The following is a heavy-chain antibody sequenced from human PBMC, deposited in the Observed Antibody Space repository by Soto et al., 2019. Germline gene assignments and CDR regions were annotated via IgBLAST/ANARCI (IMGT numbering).Heavy chain of an antibody. J-gene: IGHJ4*02. CDR2: ISPDNGNT. Sequence: VASVKVSCKASGYTFTSYAMHWVRQAPGQRLEWMGWISPDNGNTNYAQKLQGRVTMTTDTSTSTAYMELRSLRSDDTAVYYCARGTTVETGSYWGQGTLVTVSS. D-gene: IGHD4-17*01. CDR1: GYTFTSYA. CDR3: ARGTTVETGSY. V-gene: IGHV1-18*01.